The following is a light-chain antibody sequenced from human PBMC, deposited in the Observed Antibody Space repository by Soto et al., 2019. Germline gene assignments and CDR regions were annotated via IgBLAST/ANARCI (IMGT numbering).Light chain of an antibody. J-gene: IGLJ2*01. CDR3: CAYAGSNTLV. CDR2: EGN. CDR1: SSDVGSYNL. V-gene: IGLV2-23*01. Sequence: QSVLTQPASVSGSPGQSITISCTGTSSDVGSYNLVSWYQQHPGKAPKLMIYEGNKRPSGVSNRFSASKSGNMASLTISGLQAEDEADYYCCAYAGSNTLVFGGGTKLTVL.